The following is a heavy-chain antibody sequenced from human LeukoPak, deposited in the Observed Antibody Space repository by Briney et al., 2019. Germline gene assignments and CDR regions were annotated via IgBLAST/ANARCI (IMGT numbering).Heavy chain of an antibody. Sequence: GGSLRLSCAASGFTFSSYGMHWVRQAPGKGLEWVAVIWYDGSNKYYADSVKGRFTISRDNSKNTMYLQMNSLRAEDTAVYYCARGGSGGDDAFDIWGQGTMVTASS. J-gene: IGHJ3*02. CDR2: IWYDGSNK. CDR3: ARGGSGGDDAFDI. D-gene: IGHD4-17*01. V-gene: IGHV3-33*01. CDR1: GFTFSSYG.